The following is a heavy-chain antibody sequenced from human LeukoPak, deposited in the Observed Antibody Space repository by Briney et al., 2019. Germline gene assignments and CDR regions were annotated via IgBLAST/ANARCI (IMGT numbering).Heavy chain of an antibody. V-gene: IGHV3-23*01. CDR3: AKGYGGFDI. CDR1: GFTFSIFH. CDR2: ITNSGAST. J-gene: IGHJ4*02. D-gene: IGHD4-17*01. Sequence: GGSLRLSCAASGFTFSIFHMSWVRQAPGKGLEWVSSITNSGASTYYAESVKGRFTTSRDNSKNTLYLQMNSLRVEDTAVYYCAKGYGGFDIWGQGTLVTVSS.